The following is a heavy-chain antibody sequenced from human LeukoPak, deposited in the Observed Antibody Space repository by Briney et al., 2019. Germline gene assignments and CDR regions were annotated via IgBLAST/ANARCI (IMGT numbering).Heavy chain of an antibody. J-gene: IGHJ3*02. CDR2: ISGSGGST. Sequence: PGGSLRLSCAASGFTFSSYAMSWVRQAPGKGLEWVSAISGSGGSTYYADSVKGRFTISRDNSKNTLYLQMNSLRAEDTALYYCAKGLVVITWRGAFDIWGQGTMVTVSS. CDR1: GFTFSSYA. V-gene: IGHV3-23*01. D-gene: IGHD3-22*01. CDR3: AKGLVVITWRGAFDI.